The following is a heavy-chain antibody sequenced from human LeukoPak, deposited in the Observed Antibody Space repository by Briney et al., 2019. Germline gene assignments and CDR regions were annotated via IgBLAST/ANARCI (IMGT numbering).Heavy chain of an antibody. J-gene: IGHJ4*02. V-gene: IGHV4-59*01. D-gene: IGHD6-19*01. CDR2: VYHSGST. Sequence: PSETLSLICIVSGASISSDYWNWIRQPPGKGLEWIGHVYHSGSTNYNPSLKSRVTISVDTSKNQFSLKLSSVTAADTAVYYCARDQLRYSSGYKPLDYWGQGTLVTVSS. CDR3: ARDQLRYSSGYKPLDY. CDR1: GASISSDY.